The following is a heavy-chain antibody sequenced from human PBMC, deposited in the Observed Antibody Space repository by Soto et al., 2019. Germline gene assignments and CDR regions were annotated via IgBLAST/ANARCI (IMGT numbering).Heavy chain of an antibody. V-gene: IGHV3-21*01. CDR2: ISSSSSSDYI. CDR3: ARQGSSMKYYTMDV. D-gene: IGHD2-2*01. J-gene: IGHJ6*02. CDR1: GFSFSTYS. Sequence: EVQLVESGGGLVKPGGSLRLSCSASGFSFSTYSMNWARQAPGKGLEWVSSISSSSSSDYIYYADAVKGRFSISRDNAKNSLYLQMNSLRAEDTAVYYCARQGSSMKYYTMDVWGQGTTVTVS.